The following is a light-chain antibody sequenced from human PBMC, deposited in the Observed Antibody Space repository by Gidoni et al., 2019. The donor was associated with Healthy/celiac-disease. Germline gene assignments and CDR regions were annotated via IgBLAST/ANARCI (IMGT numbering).Light chain of an antibody. CDR3: QQSYSTPQT. Sequence: DIQMTQSPSSLSASVGDRVTTTCRASQSISSYLNWYQQKPGKAPKLLIYAASSLQSGVPSRFSGSGSGTDFTLTISSLQPGDFETYYCQQSYSTPQTFGQGTKVEIK. J-gene: IGKJ1*01. V-gene: IGKV1-39*01. CDR2: AAS. CDR1: QSISSY.